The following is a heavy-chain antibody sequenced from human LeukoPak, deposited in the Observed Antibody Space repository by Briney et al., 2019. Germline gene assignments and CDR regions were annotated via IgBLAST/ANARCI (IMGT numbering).Heavy chain of an antibody. J-gene: IGHJ3*01. CDR2: IYYNGRT. CDR3: ASHGGTVALNDAFDV. V-gene: IGHV4-59*08. D-gene: IGHD1-1*01. CDR1: GGSISSYY. Sequence: ASETLSLTCTVSGGSISSYYWSWIRQPPGKGLEWTGYIYYNGRTTYNPSLSSRVTISVDMSKNQFSLKLSSVSAADTAIYYCASHGGTVALNDAFDVWGQRTVVTVSS.